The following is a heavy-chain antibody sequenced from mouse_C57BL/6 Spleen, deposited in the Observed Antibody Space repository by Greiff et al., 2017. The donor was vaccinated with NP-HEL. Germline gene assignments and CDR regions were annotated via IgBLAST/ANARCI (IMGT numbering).Heavy chain of an antibody. D-gene: IGHD1-1*01. CDR3: ARGSGDWYFDV. CDR1: GFTFSDYY. Sequence: LVESEGGLVQPGSSMQLSCTASGFTFSDYYMAWVRQVPEKGLEWVANINYDGSSTYYLDSLKSRFIISRDNAKNILYLQMSSLKSEDTATYYCARGSGDWYFDVWGTGTTVTVSS. J-gene: IGHJ1*03. V-gene: IGHV5-16*01. CDR2: INYDGSST.